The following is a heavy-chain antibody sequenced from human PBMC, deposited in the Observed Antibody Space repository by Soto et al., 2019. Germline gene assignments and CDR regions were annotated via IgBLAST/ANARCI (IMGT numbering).Heavy chain of an antibody. D-gene: IGHD3-16*01. CDR3: ARRGDDFDY. Sequence: EVQLVESGGGLVQPGGSLRLSCAASGFTFTSYWMSWVRQAPGKGLEWVANIKQDGSEKYYVESVKGRFTISRDNAKNSLFLKMNSLRAGDTAVYYCARRGDDFDYWGQGLLVTVSS. V-gene: IGHV3-7*01. CDR1: GFTFTSYW. CDR2: IKQDGSEK. J-gene: IGHJ4*02.